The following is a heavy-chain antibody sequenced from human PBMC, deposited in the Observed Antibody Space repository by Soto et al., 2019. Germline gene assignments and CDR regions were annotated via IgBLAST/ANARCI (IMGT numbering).Heavy chain of an antibody. CDR1: GYRFTSYW. J-gene: IGHJ6*02. CDR2: IDPSDSYT. CDR3: ARQGTSTNMVYYYAMDV. V-gene: IGHV5-10-1*01. D-gene: IGHD3-10*01. Sequence: GESLKISCKGSGYRFTSYWISWVLQIPGKGLEWMGRIDPSDSYTNYSPSFQGHVTISADKSISTAYLQWSSLKASDAAMYYCARQGTSTNMVYYYAMDVWGQGTTVTVSS.